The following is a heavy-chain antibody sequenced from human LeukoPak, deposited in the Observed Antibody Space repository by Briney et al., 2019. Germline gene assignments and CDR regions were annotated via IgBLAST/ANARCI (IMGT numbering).Heavy chain of an antibody. V-gene: IGHV1-8*01. Sequence: ASVKVSCKASGYTFTSYDINWVRQATGQGLEWMGWMNSNSGNTGYAQKFQGRATMTRNTSISTAYMELSSLRSEDTAVYYCARGFFLPLSQHRAFDIWGQGTMVTVSS. CDR3: ARGFFLPLSQHRAFDI. CDR1: GYTFTSYD. J-gene: IGHJ3*02. CDR2: MNSNSGNT. D-gene: IGHD2/OR15-2a*01.